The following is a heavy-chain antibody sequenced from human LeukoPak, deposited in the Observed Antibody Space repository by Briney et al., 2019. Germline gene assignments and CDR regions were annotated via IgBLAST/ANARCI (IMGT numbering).Heavy chain of an antibody. CDR1: AFVVRTNA. CDR3: AKVVPGLDGNSFDP. CDR2: IYDGDIT. J-gene: IGHJ5*02. D-gene: IGHD2-15*01. Sequence: GGSLRLSCAASAFVVRTNAMTWVRQAPGKGLEWLSMIYDGDITDYADSVKGRFSISRDSSKNTLYLQMNSLRTEDTAVYYCAKVVPGLDGNSFDPWGQGTLVTVSS. V-gene: IGHV3-66*02.